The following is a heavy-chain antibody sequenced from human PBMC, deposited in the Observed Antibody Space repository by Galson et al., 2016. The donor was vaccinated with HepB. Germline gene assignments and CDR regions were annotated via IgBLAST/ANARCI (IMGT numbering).Heavy chain of an antibody. J-gene: IGHJ4*02. D-gene: IGHD6-13*01. V-gene: IGHV4-39*02. CDR2: IYYTGST. CDR1: GDSVSRSYF. Sequence: GDSVSRSYFWGWIRQPPGKGLEWIGNIYYTGSTYYNPSLKSRVTISADTSKNQFSLHLRSVTAADTAVYYCTRERWPADYWGQGTLVAVSS. CDR3: TRERWPADY.